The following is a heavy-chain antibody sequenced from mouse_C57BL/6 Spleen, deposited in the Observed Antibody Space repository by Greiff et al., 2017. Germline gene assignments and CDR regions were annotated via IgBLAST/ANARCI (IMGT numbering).Heavy chain of an antibody. J-gene: IGHJ2*01. D-gene: IGHD1-1*01. CDR1: GYTFTDYY. Sequence: SGPELVKPGASVKISCKASGYTFTDYYMNWVKQSHGKSLEWIGDINPNNGGTSYNQKFKGKATLTVDKSSSTAYMELRSLTSEDSAVYYCARYYYGSKGYWGQGTTLTVSS. V-gene: IGHV1-26*01. CDR3: ARYYYGSKGY. CDR2: INPNNGGT.